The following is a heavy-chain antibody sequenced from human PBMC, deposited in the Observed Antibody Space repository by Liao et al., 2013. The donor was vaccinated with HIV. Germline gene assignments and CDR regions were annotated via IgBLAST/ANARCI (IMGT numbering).Heavy chain of an antibody. CDR2: IYASGNT. V-gene: IGHV4-4*07. D-gene: IGHD6-13*01. CDR3: ARDRAGSHDGFDY. Sequence: QVQLQESGPGLVKPSETLSLTCTVSGGSISSYYWSWIRQPAGKGLEWIGRIYASGNTKYNPSLESRVTISVDTSKNQFSLKLSSVTAADTAVYYCARDRAGSHDGFDYWGQGTLVTVSS. J-gene: IGHJ4*02. CDR1: GGSISSYY.